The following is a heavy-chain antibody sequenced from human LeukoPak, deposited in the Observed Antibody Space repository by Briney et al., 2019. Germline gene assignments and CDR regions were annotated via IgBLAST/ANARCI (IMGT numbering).Heavy chain of an antibody. D-gene: IGHD6-19*01. CDR2: INHSGST. Sequence: SETLSLTCAVYGGSFSGYYWSWIRQPPGKGLEWIGEINHSGSTNYNPSLKSRVTISVDTSKNQFSLKLSSVTAADTAVYYCARVFYSSGLYYYYYYMDVWGKGTTVTISS. CDR1: GGSFSGYY. V-gene: IGHV4-34*01. CDR3: ARVFYSSGLYYYYYYMDV. J-gene: IGHJ6*03.